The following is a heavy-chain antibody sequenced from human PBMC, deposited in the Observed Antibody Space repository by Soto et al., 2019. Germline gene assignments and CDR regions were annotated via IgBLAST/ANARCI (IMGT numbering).Heavy chain of an antibody. CDR3: AKDGGYSSQPDVDENYYYYGMDV. D-gene: IGHD6-13*01. CDR1: GFTFSSYA. J-gene: IGHJ6*02. V-gene: IGHV3-23*01. Sequence: EVQLLESGGGLVQPGGSLRLSCAASGFTFSSYAMSWVRQAPGKGLEWVSAISGSGGSTYYADSVKGRFTISRDNSKNTLYLQMNILRAEDTAVYYCAKDGGYSSQPDVDENYYYYGMDVWGQGTTVTVSS. CDR2: ISGSGGST.